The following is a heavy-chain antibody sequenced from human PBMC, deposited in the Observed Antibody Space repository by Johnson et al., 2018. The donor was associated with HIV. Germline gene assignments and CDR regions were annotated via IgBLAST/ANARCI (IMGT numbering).Heavy chain of an antibody. CDR3: ANLEYNSTDAFDI. J-gene: IGHJ3*02. D-gene: IGHD6-6*01. V-gene: IGHV3-30*18. Sequence: QMLLVESGGGVVQPGRSLRLSCAASGFTFSSYGMHWVRQAPGKGLEWVAVISYDGSNKYYADSVKGRFTISRDNSKNTLYLQMNSLRAEDTAVYYCANLEYNSTDAFDIWGQGTLVTVSS. CDR1: GFTFSSYG. CDR2: ISYDGSNK.